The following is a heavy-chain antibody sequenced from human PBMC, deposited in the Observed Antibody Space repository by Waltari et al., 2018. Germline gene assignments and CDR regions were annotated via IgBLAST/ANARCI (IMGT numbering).Heavy chain of an antibody. V-gene: IGHV1-46*01. J-gene: IGHJ5*02. D-gene: IGHD6-19*01. CDR3: AMGPAVAGSGWFDP. CDR2: INPSGGST. CDR1: GYTFTSYY. Sequence: QVQLVQSGAEVKKPGASVKVSCTASGYTFTSYYTHRVRQAPGQGLEWMGIINPSGGSTSYAQKFQGRVTMTRDTSTSTVYMELSSLRSEDTAVYYCAMGPAVAGSGWFDPWGQGTLVTVSS.